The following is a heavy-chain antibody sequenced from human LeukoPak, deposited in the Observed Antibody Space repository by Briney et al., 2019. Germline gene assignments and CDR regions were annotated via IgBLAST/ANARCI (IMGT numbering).Heavy chain of an antibody. CDR1: GGSISSGGYS. CDR3: ARQSRFGENFDY. Sequence: SETLSLTCAVSGGSISSGGYSWSWIRQPPGKGLEWIGYIYHSGSTYYNPSLKSRVTISVDRSKNQFSLKLSSVTAADTAVYYCARQSRFGENFDYWGQGTLVTVSS. V-gene: IGHV4-30-2*01. D-gene: IGHD3-10*01. CDR2: IYHSGST. J-gene: IGHJ4*02.